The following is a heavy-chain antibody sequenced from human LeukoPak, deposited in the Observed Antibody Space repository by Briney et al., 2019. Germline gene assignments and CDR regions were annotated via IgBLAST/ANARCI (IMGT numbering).Heavy chain of an antibody. CDR3: ARVETGQWYFDL. J-gene: IGHJ2*01. Sequence: PGGSLRLSCAASGCTFSSYWMHWVRQAPGKGLVWVSRINPDGSRTSYADSVKGRFTISRDNAKDTLYLQMNSLRAEDTAVYYCARVETGQWYFDLWGRGTLVTVSS. D-gene: IGHD1-14*01. CDR1: GCTFSSYW. CDR2: INPDGSRT. V-gene: IGHV3-74*01.